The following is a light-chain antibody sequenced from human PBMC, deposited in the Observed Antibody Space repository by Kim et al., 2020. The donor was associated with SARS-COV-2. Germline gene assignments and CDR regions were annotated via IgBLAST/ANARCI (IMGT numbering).Light chain of an antibody. Sequence: SVKLTCTLSSGHSNYAIAWHQQQPEKGPRYLMKVKSDGSHNKGDGIPDRFSGSSSGAERYLTISSLQSEDEADYYCQTWGTGIHVVFGGGTQLTVL. CDR2: VKSDGSH. CDR1: SGHSNYA. J-gene: IGLJ2*01. V-gene: IGLV4-69*01. CDR3: QTWGTGIHVV.